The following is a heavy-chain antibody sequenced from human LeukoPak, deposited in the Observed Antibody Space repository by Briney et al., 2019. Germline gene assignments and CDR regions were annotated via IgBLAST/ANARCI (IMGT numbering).Heavy chain of an antibody. J-gene: IGHJ3*02. D-gene: IGHD6-13*01. CDR2: INPSGGST. Sequence: ASVKVSCKASGYTFTSYYMHWVRQAPGQGLEWTGIINPSGGSTSYSQKFQGRVTMTRDTSTSTVYMELSSLRSEDTAVYYCARDKTPRAGWVRDAFDIWGQGTMVTVSS. CDR1: GYTFTSYY. V-gene: IGHV1-46*01. CDR3: ARDKTPRAGWVRDAFDI.